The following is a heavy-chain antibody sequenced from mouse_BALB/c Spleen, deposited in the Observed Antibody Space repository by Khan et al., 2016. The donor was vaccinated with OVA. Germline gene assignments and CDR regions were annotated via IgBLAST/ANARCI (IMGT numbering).Heavy chain of an antibody. CDR1: GFTFSDYY. CDR2: ISDGGSYI. Sequence: EVQLQESGGGLVKPGGSLKLSCAASGFTFSDYYMYWVRQSPEKRLEWVATISDGGSYIYYPDSVKGRFTISRDKAKNNLYLQMSSLQSEDTAMXYCARGGDGAFGDWGQGTLVTVSA. V-gene: IGHV5-4*02. CDR3: ARGGDGAFGD. D-gene: IGHD3-3*01. J-gene: IGHJ3*01.